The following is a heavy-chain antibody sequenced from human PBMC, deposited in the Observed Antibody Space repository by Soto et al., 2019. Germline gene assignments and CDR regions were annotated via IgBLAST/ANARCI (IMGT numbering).Heavy chain of an antibody. Sequence: SETLSLTCGVSVYSISSGYYLGWIRQPPGKGLGWIGSIYHSGSTYYNPSLKSRVTISVDTPKNQFSLKLSSVTAADTAVYYCARWRSSGWHYYFDYWGQGTLVTVSS. D-gene: IGHD6-19*01. V-gene: IGHV4-38-2*01. CDR1: VYSISSGYY. CDR2: IYHSGST. J-gene: IGHJ4*02. CDR3: ARWRSSGWHYYFDY.